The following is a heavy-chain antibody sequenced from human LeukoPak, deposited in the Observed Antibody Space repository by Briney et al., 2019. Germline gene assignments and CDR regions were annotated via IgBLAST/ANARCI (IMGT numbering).Heavy chain of an antibody. V-gene: IGHV4-59*01. CDR3: AREGMYYYGSGSYTWFDP. CDR1: GGSISSYY. D-gene: IGHD3-10*01. Sequence: SETLSLTCTVSGGSISSYYWSWIRQPPGKGLEWIGYIYYSGSTNYNPSLKSRVTISVDMSKNQFSLKLSSVTAADTAVYYCAREGMYYYGSGSYTWFDPWGQGTLVTVSS. J-gene: IGHJ5*02. CDR2: IYYSGST.